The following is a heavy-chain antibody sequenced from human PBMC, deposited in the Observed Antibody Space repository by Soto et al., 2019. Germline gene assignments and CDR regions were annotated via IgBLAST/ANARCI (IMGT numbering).Heavy chain of an antibody. J-gene: IGHJ6*02. CDR1: GDSVSNYY. D-gene: IGHD1-20*01. CDR3: AKGPNWKQYHSGVVV. V-gene: IGHV4-4*07. Sequence: SETLSLTCTVSGDSVSNYYWSWIRQPAGGGLEWIGRVYSGGATDYNPSLNGRVTMSLDTSRNQLSLRLSSVTAADAAIYFCAKGPNWKQYHSGVVVWGQGTAVTVSS. CDR2: VYSGGAT.